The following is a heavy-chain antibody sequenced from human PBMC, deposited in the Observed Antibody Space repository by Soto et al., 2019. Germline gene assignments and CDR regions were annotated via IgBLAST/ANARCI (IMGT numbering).Heavy chain of an antibody. CDR2: VTGSGGST. D-gene: IGHD2-8*01. CDR3: ANNWWEGPCTNGVCRPPGPFDY. J-gene: IGHJ4*02. V-gene: IGHV3-23*01. CDR1: GFTFSSYA. Sequence: GGSLRLSCAASGFTFSSYAMSWVRQAPGNGLEWVSAVTGSGGSTYYADSVKGRFTISRDNSKNTLYLQMNRLRAEDTAIYYCANNWWEGPCTNGVCRPPGPFDYWGQGTLVTVSS.